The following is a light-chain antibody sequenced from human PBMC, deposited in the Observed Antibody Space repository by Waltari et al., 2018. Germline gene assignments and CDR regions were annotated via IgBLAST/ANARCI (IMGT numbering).Light chain of an antibody. J-gene: IGKJ5*01. CDR3: QQANSFPIT. CDR2: DAT. Sequence: DIQMTQSPSSVSASVGDRVTITCRVSQGIRSWLTWYQKKPGEAPKVLIHDATSLQSGVPSRFSGSGSGTDFTLTINGLQPEDFATYYCQQANSFPITFGQGTRLDIK. V-gene: IGKV1D-12*01. CDR1: QGIRSW.